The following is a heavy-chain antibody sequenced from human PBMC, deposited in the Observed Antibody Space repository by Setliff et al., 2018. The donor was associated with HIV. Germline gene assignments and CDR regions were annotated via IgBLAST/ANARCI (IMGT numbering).Heavy chain of an antibody. CDR2: ISAYNGNT. CDR3: AIDRGVYCRSTNCYSPVDAFDI. J-gene: IGHJ3*02. V-gene: IGHV1-18*01. CDR1: GYTLTSYG. D-gene: IGHD2-2*01. Sequence: ASVKVSCKASGYTLTSYGISWVRQAPGQGIEWMGWISAYNGNTNYAQKVQGRVTMTTDTSTSTAYMELRSLRSDDTAVYYCAIDRGVYCRSTNCYSPVDAFDIWGQGTMFTVSS.